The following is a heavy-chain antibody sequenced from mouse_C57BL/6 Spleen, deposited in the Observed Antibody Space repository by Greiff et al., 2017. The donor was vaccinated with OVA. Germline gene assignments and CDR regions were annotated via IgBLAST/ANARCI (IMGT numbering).Heavy chain of an antibody. D-gene: IGHD2-3*01. CDR1: GYTFTSYW. V-gene: IGHV1-50*01. CDR2: IDPSDSYT. J-gene: IGHJ4*01. CDR3: ARRGGYYVAMDY. Sequence: QVQLQQPGAELVKPGASVKLSCKASGYTFTSYWMQWVKQRPGQGLEWIGEIDPSDSYTNYTQKFKGKAILTVDTSSSTAYMQLSSLTSEDSAVYYCARRGGYYVAMDYWGQGTSVTVSS.